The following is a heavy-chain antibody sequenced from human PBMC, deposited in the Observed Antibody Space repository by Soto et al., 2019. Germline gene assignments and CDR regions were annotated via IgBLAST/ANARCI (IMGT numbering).Heavy chain of an antibody. V-gene: IGHV3-30-3*01. CDR1: GFTFSSYA. CDR3: ARPLWRDDYNGGYFDL. D-gene: IGHD3-16*01. Sequence: QVQLVESGGGVVQPGRSLRLSCAASGFTFSSYAMHWLRQAPGMGLAWVAVISYDGSNKYYADSVKGRFTISRDNSKNTLYLQMNSLRAEDAAVYYCARPLWRDDYNGGYFDLWGRGTLVTVSS. CDR2: ISYDGSNK. J-gene: IGHJ2*01.